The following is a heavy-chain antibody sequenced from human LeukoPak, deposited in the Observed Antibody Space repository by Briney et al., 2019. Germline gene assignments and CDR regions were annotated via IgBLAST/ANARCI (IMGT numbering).Heavy chain of an antibody. CDR2: IWYDGSNK. Sequence: GGSLRLSCAASGFTFSSYGMHWVRQAPGKGLEWVAVIWYDGSNKYYADSVKGRFTISRDNSKNTLYLQMNSLRAEDTAVYYCARDKVVGATIFDYWGQGTLVTVSS. CDR1: GFTFSSYG. D-gene: IGHD1-26*01. V-gene: IGHV3-33*01. J-gene: IGHJ4*02. CDR3: ARDKVVGATIFDY.